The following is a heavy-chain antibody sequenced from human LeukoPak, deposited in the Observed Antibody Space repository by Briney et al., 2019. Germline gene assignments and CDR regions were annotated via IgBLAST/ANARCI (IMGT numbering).Heavy chain of an antibody. CDR3: AGDISGWYYFDY. CDR1: GFTVSNNY. CDR2: IYSGGST. Sequence: GGSLRLSCAASGFTVSNNYMSWVRQAPGKGLEWVSVIYSGGSTYYTDSVKGRFTISRDNSKNTLYLQMDSLRAEDTAVYYCAGDISGWYYFDYWGQGTLVTVSS. D-gene: IGHD6-19*01. J-gene: IGHJ4*02. V-gene: IGHV3-66*01.